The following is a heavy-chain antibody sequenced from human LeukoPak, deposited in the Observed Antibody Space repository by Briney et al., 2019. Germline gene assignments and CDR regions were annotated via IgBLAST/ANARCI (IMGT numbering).Heavy chain of an antibody. CDR3: ARVPYYDFWSGPGGFDY. V-gene: IGHV4-59*01. D-gene: IGHD3-3*01. J-gene: IGHJ4*02. CDR1: GGSISSYY. CDR2: IYYSGST. Sequence: SETLSLTCTVSGGSISSYYWSWIRQPPGKGLEWIGYIYYSGSTNYNPSLKSRVTISVDTSKNQFSLKLSSVTAADTAVYYCARVPYYDFWSGPGGFDYWGQGTLVTVSS.